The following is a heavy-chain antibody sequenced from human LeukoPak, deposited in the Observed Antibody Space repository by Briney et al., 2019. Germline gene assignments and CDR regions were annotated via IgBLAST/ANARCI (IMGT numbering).Heavy chain of an antibody. D-gene: IGHD3-22*01. CDR1: GGSISSYY. CDR2: IYYSGST. Sequence: PSETLPLTCTVSGGSISSYYWSWIRQPPGKGLEWIGYIYYSGSTNYNPSLKSRVTISVDTSKNQFSLKLSSVTAADTAVYYCARDRVPPTLYHYDSSGYYGMDVWGQGTTVTVSS. J-gene: IGHJ6*02. V-gene: IGHV4-59*01. CDR3: ARDRVPPTLYHYDSSGYYGMDV.